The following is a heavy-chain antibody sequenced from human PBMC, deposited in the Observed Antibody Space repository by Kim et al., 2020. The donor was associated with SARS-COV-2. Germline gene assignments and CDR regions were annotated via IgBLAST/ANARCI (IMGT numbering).Heavy chain of an antibody. CDR1: GGSFSGYY. D-gene: IGHD3-10*01. CDR3: AREGPMVQLYYFDY. Sequence: SETLSLTCAVYGGSFSGYYWSWIRQPPGKGLEWIGEINHSGSTNYNPSLKSRVTILVDTSKNQFSLKLSSVTAADTAVYYCAREGPMVQLYYFDYWGQGTLVTVSS. J-gene: IGHJ4*02. V-gene: IGHV4-34*01. CDR2: INHSGST.